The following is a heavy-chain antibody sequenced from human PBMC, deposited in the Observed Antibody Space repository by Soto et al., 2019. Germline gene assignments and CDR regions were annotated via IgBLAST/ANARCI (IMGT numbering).Heavy chain of an antibody. CDR2: IDGDASIT. V-gene: IGHV3-74*03. CDR1: GFTFSSYW. Sequence: DVQLVESGGGLVQPGGSLRLSCAASGFTFSSYWMHWVRQVPGKGLVWVSRIDGDASITTYADSVKGRFTISRDNAKNTLYLQMNSLRAEDTAVYYCVRLRSTTSDGGDAFEIWRQGTKVTVSS. CDR3: VRLRSTTSDGGDAFEI. J-gene: IGHJ3*02. D-gene: IGHD4-17*01.